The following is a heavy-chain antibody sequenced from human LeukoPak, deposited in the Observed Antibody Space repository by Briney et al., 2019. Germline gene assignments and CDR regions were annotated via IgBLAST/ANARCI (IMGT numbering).Heavy chain of an antibody. V-gene: IGHV3-21*01. CDR2: ISAGSSYI. CDR3: ARAGARPKGNYFYGMDV. J-gene: IGHJ6*02. Sequence: GGSLRLSCAASGFTFSAYNMNWVRQAPGQGLEWVSSISAGSSYIYYAASVKGRFTISRDNAKNSLYLKMNSLRDEDTAVYYCARAGARPKGNYFYGMDVWGQGTTVTVPS. CDR1: GFTFSAYN. D-gene: IGHD1-26*01.